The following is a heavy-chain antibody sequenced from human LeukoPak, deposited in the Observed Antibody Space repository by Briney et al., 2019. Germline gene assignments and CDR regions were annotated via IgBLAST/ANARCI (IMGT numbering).Heavy chain of an antibody. CDR3: ARRRAVAFDY. V-gene: IGHV3-7*01. CDR1: GFTFSSYW. Sequence: GGSLRLSCAGYGFTFSSYWMSWVRQAPGKGLEWVANINQDGSEKYYVDSVKGRFTISRDNAKNSLYLQMNSLRVEDTAVYYCARRRAVAFDYWGRGTLVTVS. CDR2: INQDGSEK. D-gene: IGHD6-19*01. J-gene: IGHJ4*02.